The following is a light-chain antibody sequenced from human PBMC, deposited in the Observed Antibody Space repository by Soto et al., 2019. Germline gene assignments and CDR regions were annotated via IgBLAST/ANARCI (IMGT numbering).Light chain of an antibody. CDR2: EVT. J-gene: IGLJ2*01. V-gene: IGLV2-14*01. CDR1: SSDIGNYNY. CDR3: SSYSVTSTVV. Sequence: QSALTQPASVSGSPGQSITISCTGTSSDIGNYNYVPWYQLHPGKAPKLIISEVTNRPSGVSNRFSGSKSGNTASLTISGLQAEDEADYFCSSYSVTSTVVFGGGTKLTVL.